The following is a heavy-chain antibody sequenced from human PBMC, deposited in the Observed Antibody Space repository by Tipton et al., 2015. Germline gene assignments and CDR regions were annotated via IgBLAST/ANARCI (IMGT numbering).Heavy chain of an antibody. D-gene: IGHD4-11*01. CDR3: ATSTVVGAFDI. CDR1: GGSVSSDNYY. J-gene: IGHJ3*02. Sequence: TLSLTCTVSGGSVSSDNYYWSWIRQPPGKGLEWIGYVYYNGRTNYNPSLESRITISVDTSKNQFSLRLTSVTAADTAVYYCATSTVVGAFDIWGQGTMVTVSS. CDR2: VYYNGRT. V-gene: IGHV4-61*01.